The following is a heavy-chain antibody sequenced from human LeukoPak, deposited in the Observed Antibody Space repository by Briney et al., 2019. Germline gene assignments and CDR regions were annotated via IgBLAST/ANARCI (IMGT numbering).Heavy chain of an antibody. D-gene: IGHD1-26*01. J-gene: IGHJ3*02. CDR3: ARERGNRSGGPAAFDI. V-gene: IGHV1-2*02. CDR1: GYTFTGYY. Sequence: ASVKVSCKASGYTFTGYYMHWVRQAPGQGLEWMGWINPNSGGTNYAQKFQGRVTMTRDTSISTAYMELSRLRSDDTAVYYCARERGNRSGGPAAFDIWGQGTMVTVSS. CDR2: INPNSGGT.